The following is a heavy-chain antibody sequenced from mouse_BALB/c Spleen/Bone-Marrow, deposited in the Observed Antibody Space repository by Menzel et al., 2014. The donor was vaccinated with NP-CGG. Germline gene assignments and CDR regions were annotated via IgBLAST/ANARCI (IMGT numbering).Heavy chain of an antibody. J-gene: IGHJ2*01. CDR2: IYPSDNYT. CDR3: TRTYEYFDY. D-gene: IGHD2-3*01. V-gene: IGHV1-69*02. Sequence: QVQLQQSGAELVRPGASVKLSCKTSGYTFTSYWINWVKQRPGQGLEGIGNIYPSDNYTNYNQKFKDKATLTVDISSTTAYMQLSSPTSEDSAVYYCTRTYEYFDYWGQGTTLTVSS. CDR1: GYTFTSYW.